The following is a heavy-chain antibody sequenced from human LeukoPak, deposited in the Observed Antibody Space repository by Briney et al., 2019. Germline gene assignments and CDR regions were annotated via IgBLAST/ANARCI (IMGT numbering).Heavy chain of an antibody. J-gene: IGHJ4*02. Sequence: SVKVSCKASGGTFSSYAISWVRQAPGQGLEWMGGIIPIFGTANYAQKFQGRVTITADESTSTAYMELSSLRSEDTALYYCATYDSSGLLDFWGQGTLVTVSS. CDR3: ATYDSSGLLDF. D-gene: IGHD3-22*01. CDR2: IIPIFGTA. CDR1: GGTFSSYA. V-gene: IGHV1-69*13.